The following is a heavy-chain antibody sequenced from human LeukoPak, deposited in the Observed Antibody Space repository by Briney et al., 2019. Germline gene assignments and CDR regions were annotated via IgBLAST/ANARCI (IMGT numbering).Heavy chain of an antibody. CDR1: GFTVSSNY. CDR3: ARVRQWLVDY. Sequence: PGGSLRLSYAASGFTVSSNYMSWVRQAPGKGLEWVSVIYSGGNTYYADSVKGRFTISRDNSKNTLYLQMSSLRAEDTAVYYCARVRQWLVDYWGQGTLVTVSS. J-gene: IGHJ4*02. D-gene: IGHD6-19*01. V-gene: IGHV3-53*01. CDR2: IYSGGNT.